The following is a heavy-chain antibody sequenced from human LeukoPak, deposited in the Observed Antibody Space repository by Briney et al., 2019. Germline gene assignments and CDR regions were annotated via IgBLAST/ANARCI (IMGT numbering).Heavy chain of an antibody. CDR2: IYYSGST. D-gene: IGHD2-15*01. J-gene: IGHJ5*02. CDR1: GGSISSYY. V-gene: IGHV4-59*04. Sequence: PSETLSLTCTVSGGSISSYYWNWIRQPPGKGLEWIGYIYYSGSTYYNPSLKSRVTISVDTSKNQFSLKLNSVTAADTALYYCARHRRSSRGVVVITATPGWFDPWGQGTLVTVSS. CDR3: ARHRRSSRGVVVITATPGWFDP.